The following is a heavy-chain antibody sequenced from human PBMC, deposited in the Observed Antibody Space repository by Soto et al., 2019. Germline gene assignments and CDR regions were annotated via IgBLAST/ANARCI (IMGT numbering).Heavy chain of an antibody. CDR2: IYATGTT. J-gene: IGHJ5*02. V-gene: IGHV4-4*07. CDR3: VRDGTKTLRDWFDP. D-gene: IGHD1-1*01. Sequence: SETLSLTCTVSGASISGFYWSWIRKSAGKGLEWIGRIYATGTTDYNPSLKSRVMMSVDTSKKRFSLKLTSLTAADTDVYYCVRDGTKTLRDWFDPWGQG. CDR1: GASISGFY.